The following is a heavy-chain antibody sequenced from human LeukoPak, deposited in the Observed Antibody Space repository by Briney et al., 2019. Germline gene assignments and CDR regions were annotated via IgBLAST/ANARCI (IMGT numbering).Heavy chain of an antibody. D-gene: IGHD1-26*01. V-gene: IGHV3-30-3*01. CDR2: ISYDGSNK. CDR3: ATFAEWEPDY. Sequence: PGGSLRLSCAASGFTFSSYAMHWVRQALGKGLEWVAVISYDGSNKYYADSVKGRFTISRDNSKNMLSLQMNSLRVEDTAVYYCATFAEWEPDYWGQGTLVAVSS. CDR1: GFTFSSYA. J-gene: IGHJ4*02.